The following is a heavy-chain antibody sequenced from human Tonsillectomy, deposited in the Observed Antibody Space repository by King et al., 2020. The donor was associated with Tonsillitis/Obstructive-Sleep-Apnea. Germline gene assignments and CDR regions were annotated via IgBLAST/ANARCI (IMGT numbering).Heavy chain of an antibody. J-gene: IGHJ4*02. CDR2: IYYSGST. D-gene: IGHD5-12*01. Sequence: QLQESGPGLVKPSETLSLTCTVSGGSISSYYWSWIRQPPGKGLEWIGYIYYSGSTNYNPSLKSRVTISVDTSKNQFSLKLSSVTAADTAVYYCARGSDVGDGYDVFDYWGQGTLVTVSS. CDR3: ARGSDVGDGYDVFDY. CDR1: GGSISSYY. V-gene: IGHV4-59*01.